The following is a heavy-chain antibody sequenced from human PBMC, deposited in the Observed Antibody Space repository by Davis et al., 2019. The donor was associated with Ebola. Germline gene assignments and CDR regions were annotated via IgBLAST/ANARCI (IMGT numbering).Heavy chain of an antibody. Sequence: SETLSLTCSVSGDSISSGNYYWSWIRQPPGKGLEWIGYIYYSGITYYNPSLKSRITISVDTSKNQFSLKLNSVTGADTAVYYCARRGYSGYHDYWGQGTLVTVSS. CDR1: GDSISSGNYY. CDR3: ARRGYSGYHDY. CDR2: IYYSGIT. D-gene: IGHD5-12*01. V-gene: IGHV4-30-4*01. J-gene: IGHJ4*02.